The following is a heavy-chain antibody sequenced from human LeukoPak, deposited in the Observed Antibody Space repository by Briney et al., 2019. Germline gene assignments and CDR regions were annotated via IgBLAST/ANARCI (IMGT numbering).Heavy chain of an antibody. Sequence: GGSLRLSCAASGFTFSSYWMHWVRQVPGKGLVWVGRINNGGSRITYADSVKGGFNISRENDKKKMYMQMDSVRAEDTGLYYCARINHAYYYWGQGTLVTVSS. J-gene: IGHJ4*02. CDR1: GFTFSSYW. D-gene: IGHD1-14*01. CDR2: INNGGSRI. V-gene: IGHV3-74*01. CDR3: ARINHAYYY.